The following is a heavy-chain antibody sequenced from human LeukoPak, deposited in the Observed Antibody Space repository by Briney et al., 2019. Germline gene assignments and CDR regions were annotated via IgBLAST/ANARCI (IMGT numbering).Heavy chain of an antibody. CDR3: ARHPGVLDSSEFDP. J-gene: IGHJ5*02. Sequence: SQTLSLTCAIPGDSVSSNSAAWNWIRQSPSRGLEWLGRTYYRSKWYNDYAVSVKSRITINPDTSKNQFSLQLNSVTPEDTAVYYCARHPGVLDSSEFDPWGQGTLVTVSS. V-gene: IGHV6-1*01. CDR1: GDSVSSNSAA. CDR2: TYYRSKWYN. D-gene: IGHD6-6*01.